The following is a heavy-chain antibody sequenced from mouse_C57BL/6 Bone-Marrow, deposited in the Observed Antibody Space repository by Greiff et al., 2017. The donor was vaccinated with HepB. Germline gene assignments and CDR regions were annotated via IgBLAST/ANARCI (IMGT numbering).Heavy chain of an antibody. J-gene: IGHJ2*01. Sequence: EVNLVESGGGLVQPGGSMKLSCVASGFTFSNYWMNWVRQSPEKGLEWVAQIRLKSDNYATHYAESVKGRFTISRDDSKSSVYLQMNNLRAEDTGIYYCTSDITTVVANFDYWGQGTTLTVSS. CDR3: TSDITTVVANFDY. CDR1: GFTFSNYW. D-gene: IGHD1-1*01. V-gene: IGHV6-3*01. CDR2: IRLKSDNYAT.